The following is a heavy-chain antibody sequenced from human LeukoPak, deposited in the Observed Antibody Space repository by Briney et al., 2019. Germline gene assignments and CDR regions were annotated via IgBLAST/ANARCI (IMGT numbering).Heavy chain of an antibody. CDR1: GGSISSGSYY. D-gene: IGHD3-3*01. J-gene: IGHJ4*02. Sequence: PSETLSLTCTVSGGSISSGSYYWSWIRQPAGKGLEWIGRIYTSGSTSYNPSLKSRVTISVDTSKNQFSLKLSSVTAADTAVYYCARRDSITIFGVGYDYWGQGTLVTVSS. CDR3: ARRDSITIFGVGYDY. CDR2: IYTSGST. V-gene: IGHV4-61*02.